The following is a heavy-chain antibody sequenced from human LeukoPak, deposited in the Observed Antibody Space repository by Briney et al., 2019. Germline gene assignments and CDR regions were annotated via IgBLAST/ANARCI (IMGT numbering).Heavy chain of an antibody. Sequence: SVKVSCKASGGTFSSYAISWVRQAPGQGLEWMGRIIPIFGTANYAQKFQGRVTITTDESTSTAYMELSSLRSEDTAVYYCARAGNTAMAYRAAAFDIWGQGTMVTVSS. J-gene: IGHJ3*02. CDR3: ARAGNTAMAYRAAAFDI. V-gene: IGHV1-69*05. D-gene: IGHD5-18*01. CDR1: GGTFSSYA. CDR2: IIPIFGTA.